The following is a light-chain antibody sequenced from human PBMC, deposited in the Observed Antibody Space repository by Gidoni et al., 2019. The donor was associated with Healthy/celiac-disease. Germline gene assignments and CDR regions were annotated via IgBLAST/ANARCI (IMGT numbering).Light chain of an antibody. J-gene: IGLJ1*01. CDR1: SSNIGAVYD. V-gene: IGLV1-40*01. CDR3: QSYDSSLSAPYV. CDR2: GNS. Sequence: QSVLTQPPSVSGAPGQRVTISGTGSSSNIGAVYDVHWYQQLPGTAPKLLIYGNSNRPSGVPDRFSGSKSGTSASLAITGLQAEDEADYYCQSYDSSLSAPYVFGTGTKVTVL.